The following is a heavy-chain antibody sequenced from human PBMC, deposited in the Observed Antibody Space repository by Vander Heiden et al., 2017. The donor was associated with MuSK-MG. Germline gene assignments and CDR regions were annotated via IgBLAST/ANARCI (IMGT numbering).Heavy chain of an antibody. CDR2: IYYSGST. J-gene: IGHJ4*02. CDR1: GGSISSGGYY. CDR3: ARSAYYYDSSGYYIPSYFDY. Sequence: QVQLQESGPGLVKPSQTLSLTCTVSGGSISSGGYYWGWIRQHPGKGLEWIGYIYYSGSTYYNPSLKSLVTISVDTSKNQFSLKLSSVTAADTAVYYCARSAYYYDSSGYYIPSYFDYWGQGTLVTVSS. D-gene: IGHD3-22*01. V-gene: IGHV4-31*01.